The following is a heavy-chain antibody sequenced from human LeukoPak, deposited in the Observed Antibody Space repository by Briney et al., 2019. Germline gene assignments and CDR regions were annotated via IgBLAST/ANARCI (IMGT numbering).Heavy chain of an antibody. CDR3: ARDNNWGFDY. CDR1: GFLFSDYS. V-gene: IGHV3-48*04. CDR2: IRGSGSGSGSGM. J-gene: IGHJ4*02. D-gene: IGHD7-27*01. Sequence: PGGSLGLSCAASGFLFSDYSMNWVRPAPGKGLEWVSNIRGSGSGSGSGMYYADSVKCRFTISRDDAKNSLYLQMSSLRAEDTAFYYCARDNNWGFDYWGQGALVTVSS.